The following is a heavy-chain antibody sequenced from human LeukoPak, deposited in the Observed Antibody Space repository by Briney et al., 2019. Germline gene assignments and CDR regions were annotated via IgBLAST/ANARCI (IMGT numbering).Heavy chain of an antibody. CDR3: AGGSYYKGGAFDY. J-gene: IGHJ4*02. V-gene: IGHV4-39*07. CDR2: IYYSGST. D-gene: IGHD1-26*01. Sequence: SETLSLTCTVSGGSISSSSYYWGWIRQPPGKGLEWIGSIYYSGSTYYNPSLKSRVTISVDTSKNQFSLKLSSVTAADTAVYYCAGGSYYKGGAFDYWGQGTLVTVSS. CDR1: GGSISSSSYY.